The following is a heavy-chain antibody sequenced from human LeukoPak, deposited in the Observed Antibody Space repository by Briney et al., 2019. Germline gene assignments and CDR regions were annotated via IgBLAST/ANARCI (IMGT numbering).Heavy chain of an antibody. J-gene: IGHJ4*02. CDR2: IRYDGSNK. V-gene: IGHV3-30*02. D-gene: IGHD2-2*01. CDR1: GFTFSSYG. Sequence: PGGSLRLSCAASGFTFSSYGMHWVRQAPGKGLEWVAFIRYDGSNKYYADSVKGRFTISRDNSKNTLYLQMNSLRAEDTAVYYCARVDRRYCSSTSCSRDYWSQGTLVTVSS. CDR3: ARVDRRYCSSTSCSRDY.